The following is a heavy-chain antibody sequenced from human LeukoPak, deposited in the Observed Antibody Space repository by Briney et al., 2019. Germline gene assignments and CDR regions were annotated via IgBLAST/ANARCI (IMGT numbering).Heavy chain of an antibody. CDR1: GFTVSTTY. D-gene: IGHD6-19*01. CDR3: AKDRGSSSGPFDY. Sequence: GSLRLSCVASGFTVSTTYMGWVRQAPGKGLEWVSVIYSGGTTYYADSVKGRFTISRDNSKNTLYLQMNSLRTDDTAVYYCAKDRGSSSGPFDYWGQGTLVTVSS. J-gene: IGHJ4*02. V-gene: IGHV3-53*05. CDR2: IYSGGTT.